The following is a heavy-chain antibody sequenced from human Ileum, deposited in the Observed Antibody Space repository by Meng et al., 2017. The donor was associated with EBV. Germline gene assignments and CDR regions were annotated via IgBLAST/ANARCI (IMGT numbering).Heavy chain of an antibody. CDR1: WFSLNTGGMA. D-gene: IGHD3-10*01. Sequence: QIIVKASGPTLVKPTQTLTLTFTFSWFSLNTGGMAVSWIRQPPGKALEWLALIYWDDYKRYSPSLKTRLTITKDTSKNQVVLTMTNMDPVDTATYYCARRSFAAGSPDYWGQGTLVTVSS. V-gene: IGHV2-5*02. J-gene: IGHJ4*02. CDR2: IYWDDYK. CDR3: ARRSFAAGSPDY.